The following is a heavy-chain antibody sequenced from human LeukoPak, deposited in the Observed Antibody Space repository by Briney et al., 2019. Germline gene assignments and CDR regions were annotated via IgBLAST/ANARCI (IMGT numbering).Heavy chain of an antibody. V-gene: IGHV1-2*02. D-gene: IGHD3-3*01. CDR3: ARDLNWSGYDFGY. J-gene: IGHJ4*02. CDR1: GYTFTGYY. CDR2: INPNSGGT. Sequence: ASVKVSCKASGYTFTGYYMHWVRQAPGQGLEWMGWINPNSGGTNYAQKFQGRVTMTRDTSISTAYMGLSRLRSDDTAVYYCARDLNWSGYDFGYWGQGTLVTVSS.